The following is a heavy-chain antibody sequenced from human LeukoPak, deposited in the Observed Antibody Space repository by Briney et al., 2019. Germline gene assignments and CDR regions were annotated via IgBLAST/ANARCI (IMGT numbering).Heavy chain of an antibody. CDR3: ARGSSGHYYYYYMDV. CDR1: GYTFSSYD. V-gene: IGHV1-8*03. CDR2: MNPKSGNT. Sequence: ASVKVSCKASGYTFSSYDINWVRQATGQGLEWMGWMNPKSGNTGYARKFQDRVTITRNTSTSTAYMELNSLRSDDTAVYYCARGSSGHYYYYYMDVWGKGTTVTVSS. J-gene: IGHJ6*03.